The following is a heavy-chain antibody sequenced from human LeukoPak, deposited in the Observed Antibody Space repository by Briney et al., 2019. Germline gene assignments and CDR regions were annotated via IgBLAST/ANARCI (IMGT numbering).Heavy chain of an antibody. CDR2: IRSKANSYAT. CDR1: GFTFSGSA. V-gene: IGHV3-73*01. D-gene: IGHD2-2*01. Sequence: PGGSLRLSCAASGFTFSGSAMRWVRQASGKGLEWVGRIRSKANSYATAYAASVKGRFTISRDDSKNTAYLQMNSLRAEDTAVYYCARERNPVVAAHYYYGMDVWGQGTTVTVSS. CDR3: ARERNPVVAAHYYYGMDV. J-gene: IGHJ6*02.